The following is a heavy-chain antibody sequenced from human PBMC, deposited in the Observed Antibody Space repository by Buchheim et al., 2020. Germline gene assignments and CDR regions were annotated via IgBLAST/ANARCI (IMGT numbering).Heavy chain of an antibody. CDR2: ISWDGGST. CDR3: AKDLKQWELGLYGMDV. Sequence: EVQLVESGGVVVQPGGSLRLSCAASGFTFDDYTMHWVRQAPGKGLEWVSLISWDGGSTYYADSVKGRFTISRDNSKKSLYLQMNSLRTEDTALYYCAKDLKQWELGLYGMDVWGQGTT. V-gene: IGHV3-43*01. CDR1: GFTFDDYT. D-gene: IGHD1-26*01. J-gene: IGHJ6*02.